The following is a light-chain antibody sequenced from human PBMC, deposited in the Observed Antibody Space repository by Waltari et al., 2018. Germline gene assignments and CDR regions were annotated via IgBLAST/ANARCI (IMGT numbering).Light chain of an antibody. CDR2: YNSDSEK. J-gene: IGLJ3*02. CDR1: SVLNVGDFN. CDR3: MFWPSNVWV. Sequence: QPVLTQPPSSSASPGESARLTCTLPSVLNVGDFNIYWYQQKPGSLPRFLLYYNSDSEKAQGSGVPSRFSGSKDASANAGILLISGLQSEDEADYYCMFWPSNVWVFGGGTKLTVL. V-gene: IGLV5-37*01.